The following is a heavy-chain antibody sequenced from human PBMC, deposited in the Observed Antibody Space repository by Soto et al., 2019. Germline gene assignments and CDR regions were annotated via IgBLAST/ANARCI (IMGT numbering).Heavy chain of an antibody. CDR3: ARDIVVVPAAPLPLLVV. V-gene: IGHV1-3*01. CDR2: INAGNGNT. Sequence: ASVKVSCKASGYTFTSYAMHWVRQAPGQRLEWMGWINAGNGNTKYSQKFQGRVTITRDTSASTAYMELSSLRSEDTAVYYCARDIVVVPAAPLPLLVVWGQGTTVTVS. J-gene: IGHJ6*02. D-gene: IGHD2-2*01. CDR1: GYTFTSYA.